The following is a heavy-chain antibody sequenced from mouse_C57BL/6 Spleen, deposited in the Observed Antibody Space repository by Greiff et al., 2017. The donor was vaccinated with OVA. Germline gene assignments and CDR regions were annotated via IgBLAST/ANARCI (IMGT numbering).Heavy chain of an antibody. D-gene: IGHD4-1*01. CDR1: GYTFTSYW. J-gene: IGHJ4*01. CDR2: IHPNSGST. CDR3: AREGANWPYAIDY. V-gene: IGHV1-64*01. Sequence: VQLQQPGAELVKPGASVKLSCKASGYTFTSYWMHWVKQRPGQGLEWIGMIHPNSGSTNYNEKFKSKATLTVDKSSSTAYMQLSSLTSEDSAVYYCAREGANWPYAIDYWGQGTSVTVSS.